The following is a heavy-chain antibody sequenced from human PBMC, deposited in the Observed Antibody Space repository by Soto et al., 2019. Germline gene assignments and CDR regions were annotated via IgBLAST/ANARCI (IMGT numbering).Heavy chain of an antibody. CDR3: ARDYGSGRPYYYYYYMDV. CDR2: LSGSGATT. Sequence: KAPGKGLEWVSALSGSGATTYYADSVKGRFTISRDNAKNSLYLQMNSLRAEDTAVYYCARDYGSGRPYYYYYYMDVWGKGTTVTVSS. D-gene: IGHD3-10*01. J-gene: IGHJ6*03. V-gene: IGHV3-21*01.